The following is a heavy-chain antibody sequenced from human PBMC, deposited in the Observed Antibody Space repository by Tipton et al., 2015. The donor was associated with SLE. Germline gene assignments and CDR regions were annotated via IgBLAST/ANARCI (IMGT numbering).Heavy chain of an antibody. CDR3: AREGSVWSGYLYYFDY. D-gene: IGHD3-3*01. V-gene: IGHV4-34*01. CDR1: GESFSGYY. J-gene: IGHJ4*02. Sequence: TLSVTCAVYGESFSGYYWSWIRQPPGKGLEWIGEINHSGSTNYNPSLKSRVTISVDTSKNQFSLKLSSVTAADTAVYYCAREGSVWSGYLYYFDYWGQGTLVTVSS. CDR2: INHSGST.